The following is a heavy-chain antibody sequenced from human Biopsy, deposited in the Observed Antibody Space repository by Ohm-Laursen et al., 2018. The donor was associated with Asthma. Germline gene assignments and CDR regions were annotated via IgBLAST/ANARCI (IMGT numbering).Heavy chain of an antibody. CDR3: AKRGSYFDY. J-gene: IGHJ4*02. Sequence: SLRLSCAAPGFTFSSYAMSWVRQAPGKGLEWVSAISGSGGSTYYADSVKGRFTISRDKSKNTLYMQMNSLRAEDTAVYHCAKRGSYFDYWGQGTLVTVSS. CDR2: ISGSGGST. V-gene: IGHV3-23*01. D-gene: IGHD1-26*01. CDR1: GFTFSSYA.